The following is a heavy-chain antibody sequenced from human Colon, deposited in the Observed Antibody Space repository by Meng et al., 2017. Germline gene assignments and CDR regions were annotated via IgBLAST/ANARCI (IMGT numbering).Heavy chain of an antibody. CDR3: ARADCTAGICYQFDN. Sequence: QVQLQQWGAGLLKPSETLSLTCAVYGGSFSGYYWSWIRQPPGKGLEWIGEINHSGSTNYNPSLKSRAAMSVDRSKNQFSLKLSSVTAADTAVYYCARADCTAGICYQFDNWGQGTLVTVSS. CDR2: INHSGST. J-gene: IGHJ4*02. CDR1: GGSFSGYY. D-gene: IGHD2-8*02. V-gene: IGHV4-34*01.